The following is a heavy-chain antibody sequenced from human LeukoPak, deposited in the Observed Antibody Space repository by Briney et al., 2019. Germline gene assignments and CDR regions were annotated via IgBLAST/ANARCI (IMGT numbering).Heavy chain of an antibody. Sequence: ASVKVSCKASGYTFTGYYMHWVRQAPGQGLEWMGRINPNSGGTNYAQKFQGRVTMTRDTSISIAYMEVNRLTSDDTAMFYCARDYDSWGQGTLVTVSS. J-gene: IGHJ5*01. V-gene: IGHV1-2*06. CDR2: INPNSGGT. CDR1: GYTFTGYY. CDR3: ARDYDS.